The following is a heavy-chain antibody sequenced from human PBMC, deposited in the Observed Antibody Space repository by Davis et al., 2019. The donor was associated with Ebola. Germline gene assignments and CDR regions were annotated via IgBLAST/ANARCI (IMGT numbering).Heavy chain of an antibody. J-gene: IGHJ6*04. Sequence: MPSETLSLTCAVYSGSFSGYYWSWIRQPPGKGLEWIGDINHSGSTNYNPSLKSRVTISVDTSKNQFSLKLSSVTAADTAVYYCARLCIAASGVDYYYYGMDVWGKGTTVTVSS. D-gene: IGHD6-13*01. CDR1: SGSFSGYY. CDR3: ARLCIAASGVDYYYYGMDV. V-gene: IGHV4-34*01. CDR2: INHSGST.